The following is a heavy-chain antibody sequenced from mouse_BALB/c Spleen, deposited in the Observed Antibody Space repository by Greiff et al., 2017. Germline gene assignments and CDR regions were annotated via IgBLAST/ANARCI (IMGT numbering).Heavy chain of an antibody. J-gene: IGHJ4*01. Sequence: EVKLVESGGGLVKPGGSLKLSCAASGFTFSSYAMSWVRQTPEKRLEWVASISSGGSTYYPDSVKGRFTISRDNARNILYLQMSSLRSEDTAMYYCARGSSGHYYAMDYWGQGTSVTVSS. D-gene: IGHD3-1*01. CDR3: ARGSSGHYYAMDY. V-gene: IGHV5-6-5*01. CDR2: ISSGGST. CDR1: GFTFSSYA.